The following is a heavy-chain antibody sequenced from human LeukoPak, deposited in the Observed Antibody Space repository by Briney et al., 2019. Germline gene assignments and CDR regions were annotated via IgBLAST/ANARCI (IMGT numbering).Heavy chain of an antibody. Sequence: SQTLSLTYTVSGGSISSGSYCWSWIRQPAGKGLEWIGHIYTSGSTNYNPSLKSRVTMSVDTSKNQFSLKLNSVTAADTAVYFCARVKYSKTEAVFYMGVWGKGTTVTISS. CDR3: ARVKYSKTEAVFYMGV. D-gene: IGHD4-11*01. CDR2: IYTSGST. CDR1: GGSISSGSYC. V-gene: IGHV4-61*09. J-gene: IGHJ6*03.